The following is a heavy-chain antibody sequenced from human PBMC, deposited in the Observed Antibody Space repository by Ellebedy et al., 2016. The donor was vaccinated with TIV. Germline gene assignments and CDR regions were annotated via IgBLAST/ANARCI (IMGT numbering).Heavy chain of an antibody. Sequence: SETLSLTXTVSGGSISSSSHYWGWIRQPPGKGLQWIANIYYSGATYYNPSLKIRVTISLDTSKNHFSLRLSSVTAADTAVYYCARHLLRDFYGSGSPNYWYFDLWGRGTQVTVSS. J-gene: IGHJ2*01. CDR1: GGSISSSSHY. V-gene: IGHV4-39*01. CDR2: IYYSGAT. CDR3: ARHLLRDFYGSGSPNYWYFDL. D-gene: IGHD3-10*01.